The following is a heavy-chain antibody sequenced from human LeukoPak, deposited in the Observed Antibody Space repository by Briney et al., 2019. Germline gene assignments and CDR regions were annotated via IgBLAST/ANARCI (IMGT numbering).Heavy chain of an antibody. J-gene: IGHJ4*02. D-gene: IGHD6-13*01. V-gene: IGHV3-7*01. Sequence: PGGSLRLSCAASGFTFSSYWMSWVRQAPGKGLEWVANIKQDGSEKYYVDSVKGRFTISRDDAKNSVYLQMNSLRAEDTAVYYCARGSQFRYGSSWRHFFDYWGQGTLVTVSS. CDR3: ARGSQFRYGSSWRHFFDY. CDR1: GFTFSSYW. CDR2: IKQDGSEK.